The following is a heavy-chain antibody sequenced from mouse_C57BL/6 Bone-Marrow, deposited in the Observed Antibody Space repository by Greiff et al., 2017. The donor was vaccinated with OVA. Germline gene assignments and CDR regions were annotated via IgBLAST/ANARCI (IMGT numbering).Heavy chain of an antibody. Sequence: QVQLQQPGAELVKPGASVKLSCKASGYTFNSYWMQWVKQRPGQGLEWIGEIDPSDSYTNYKQKFKGKATMTVDTSSNTAYMQLSSLTSDDSAVYYCARGGGCYGADWGQGTLVTVSA. CDR1: GYTFNSYW. J-gene: IGHJ3*01. D-gene: IGHD1-1*02. V-gene: IGHV1-50*01. CDR2: IDPSDSYT. CDR3: ARGGGCYGAD.